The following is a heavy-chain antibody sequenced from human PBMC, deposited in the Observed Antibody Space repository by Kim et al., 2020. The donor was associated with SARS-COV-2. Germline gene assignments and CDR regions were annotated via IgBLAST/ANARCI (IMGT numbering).Heavy chain of an antibody. CDR3: ARQGYCSSTSCYVGY. CDR1: WFTVSSNY. CDR2: IYSGGST. Sequence: GGSLRLSCAASWFTVSSNYMSWVRQAPGRGLEWVSVIYSGGSTYYADSVKGRFTISRHNSKNTLYLQMNSLRAEDTAVYYCARQGYCSSTSCYVGYWGQGTLVTVSS. J-gene: IGHJ4*02. D-gene: IGHD2-2*01. V-gene: IGHV3-53*04.